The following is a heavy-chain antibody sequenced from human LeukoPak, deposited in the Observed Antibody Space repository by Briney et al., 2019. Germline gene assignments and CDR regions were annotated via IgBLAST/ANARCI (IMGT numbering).Heavy chain of an antibody. J-gene: IGHJ4*02. CDR3: AKDILRWSFDY. Sequence: PGGSLRLSCATSGFSFSTYVMSWVRQAPGKGLEWVSSVGGDGRFTYHADSVEGRFTISRDSSKNMLYLQMNNLRAEDTAIYYCAKDILRWSFDYWGQGTLVTVSS. CDR1: GFSFSTYV. V-gene: IGHV3-23*01. CDR2: VGGDGRFT. D-gene: IGHD4-23*01.